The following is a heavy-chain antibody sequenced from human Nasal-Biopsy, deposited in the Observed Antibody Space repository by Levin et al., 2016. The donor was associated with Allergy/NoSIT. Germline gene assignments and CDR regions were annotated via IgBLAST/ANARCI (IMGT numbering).Heavy chain of an antibody. CDR2: ISHDGSST. V-gene: IGHV3-74*01. J-gene: IGHJ6*02. D-gene: IGHD2-21*01. Sequence: GESLKISCAASGFTFDDYWMHWVRQVPGKGLVWVSRISHDGSSTYYAGSVKGRFTISRDNAKNTLFLQMSSLRAEDTAVYYCTRGGHLFFHNYGLDVWGQGTTVTVFS. CDR1: GFTFDDYW. CDR3: TRGGHLFFHNYGLDV.